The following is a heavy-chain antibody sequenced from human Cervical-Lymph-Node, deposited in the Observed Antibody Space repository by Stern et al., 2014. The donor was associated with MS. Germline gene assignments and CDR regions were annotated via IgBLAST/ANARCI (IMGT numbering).Heavy chain of an antibody. Sequence: EVQLVESGGGLVQPGRSLRLACAATGFTFDDFAMHWVRQRPGKELEWVSGISWNSVNIAYGDSVKGRFTISRDNAKNSLYLQMNSLRAEDTALYFCAKGVEDGYNPAYFDYWGLGTLVIVSP. J-gene: IGHJ4*02. CDR2: ISWNSVNI. CDR3: AKGVEDGYNPAYFDY. CDR1: GFTFDDFA. D-gene: IGHD5-24*01. V-gene: IGHV3-9*01.